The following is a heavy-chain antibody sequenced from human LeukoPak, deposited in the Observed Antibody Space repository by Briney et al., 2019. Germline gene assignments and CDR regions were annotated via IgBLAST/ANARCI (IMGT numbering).Heavy chain of an antibody. CDR3: TRDDYGETFDY. J-gene: IGHJ4*02. D-gene: IGHD4-17*01. CDR2: ISGSGGGK. Sequence: GGPLRLSCAASGFTFTSYAMSWVRQVSGKGLERVSVISGSGGGKYYADSVKGRFTISRDNSQDTLYLQINSLSGEDTAVYYWTRDDYGETFDYGAQGPVVSVPS. CDR1: GFTFTSYA. V-gene: IGHV3-23*01.